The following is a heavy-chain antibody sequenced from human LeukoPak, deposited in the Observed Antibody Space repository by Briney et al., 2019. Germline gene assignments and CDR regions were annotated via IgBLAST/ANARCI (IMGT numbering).Heavy chain of an antibody. CDR2: IIPIFGTA. V-gene: IGHV1-69*05. Sequence: ASVKVSCKASGGTFSSYAISWVRQAPGQGLEWMGRIIPIFGTANYAQKFQGRVTITTDESTSTAYMELSSLRSEGTAVYYCAREDSGRVFDYWGQGTLVTVSS. CDR1: GGTFSSYA. J-gene: IGHJ4*02. CDR3: AREDSGRVFDY. D-gene: IGHD1-26*01.